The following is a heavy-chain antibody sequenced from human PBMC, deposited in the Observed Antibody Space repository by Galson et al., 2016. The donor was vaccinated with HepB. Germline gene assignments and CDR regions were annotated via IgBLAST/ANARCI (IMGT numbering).Heavy chain of an antibody. CDR1: GFTFSSYA. V-gene: IGHV3-30-3*01. CDR2: ISYDGSNE. CDR3: ARIDSSAWYPDDY. D-gene: IGHD6-19*01. J-gene: IGHJ4*02. Sequence: SLRLSCAASGFTFSSYAMHWVRQAPGKGLEWVAVISYDGSNEYYTDFVKGRFIISRDNSKNTLYLQMNSLRVEDTAVYYCARIDSSAWYPDDYWGQGTLVTVSS.